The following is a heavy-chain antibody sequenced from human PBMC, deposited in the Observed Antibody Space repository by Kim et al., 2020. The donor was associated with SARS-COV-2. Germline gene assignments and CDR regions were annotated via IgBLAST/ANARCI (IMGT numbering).Heavy chain of an antibody. CDR3: ARGHLGELSSNDY. Sequence: YADSVKGRFPLSRDNAKNTLYLQMNRLRAEDTAVYYCARGHLGELSSNDYWGQGTLVTVSS. V-gene: IGHV3-74*01. D-gene: IGHD3-16*02. J-gene: IGHJ4*02.